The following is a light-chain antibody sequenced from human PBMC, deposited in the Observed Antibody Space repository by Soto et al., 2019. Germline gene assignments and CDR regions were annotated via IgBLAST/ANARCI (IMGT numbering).Light chain of an antibody. CDR3: ETWNSNTRV. CDR2: LESSGSQ. J-gene: IGLJ3*02. V-gene: IGLV4-60*03. Sequence: QTVVTQSSSASASLGSSVNLTCTLSSGHRSYIIAWHQQQPGKAPRFLMRLESSGSQNKGSGVPDRFSGSSSGAARYLTISNLQSEDEADYYCETWNSNTRVFGGVTKLTLL. CDR1: SGHRSYI.